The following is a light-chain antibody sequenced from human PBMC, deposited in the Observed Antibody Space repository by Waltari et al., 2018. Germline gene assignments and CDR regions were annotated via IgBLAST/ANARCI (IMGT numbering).Light chain of an antibody. CDR1: QSVSSY. CDR2: DAF. Sequence: DIVLTQSPATLHLSPGESATLSCRASQSVSSYLAWYQQKPGQAPRLLIYDAFNRATGIPARFSGSGSGTDFTLTISSLEPEDFAVYYCQQRSNWPPEYTFGQGTKLEI. CDR3: QQRSNWPPEYT. V-gene: IGKV3-11*01. J-gene: IGKJ2*01.